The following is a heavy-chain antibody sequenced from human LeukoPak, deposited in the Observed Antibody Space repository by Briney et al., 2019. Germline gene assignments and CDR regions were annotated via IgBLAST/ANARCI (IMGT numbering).Heavy chain of an antibody. CDR2: IYYSGST. Sequence: SETLSLTCTVSGGSISSYYWSGIRQPPGKGLEWIGYIYYSGSTNYNPSLKSRVTISVDTSKNQFSLKLSSVTAADTAVYYCARGEQYYLDYWGQGTLVTVSS. D-gene: IGHD3-16*01. CDR3: ARGEQYYLDY. V-gene: IGHV4-59*01. J-gene: IGHJ4*02. CDR1: GGSISSYY.